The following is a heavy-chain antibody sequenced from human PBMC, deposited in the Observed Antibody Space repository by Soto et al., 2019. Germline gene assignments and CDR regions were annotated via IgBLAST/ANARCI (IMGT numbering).Heavy chain of an antibody. J-gene: IGHJ5*02. V-gene: IGHV1-18*01. D-gene: IGHD1-26*01. CDR1: GYTFTSYG. Sequence: QVPLVQSGAEVKKPGASVKVSCKASGYTFTSYGISWVRQAPGQGLEWMGWISAYNGNTNYAQKLQGRVTMTTDTSTSTAYMERRSLRSDDTAVYYWARDMSGSYSEVVDPWGQGTLVTVSS. CDR3: ARDMSGSYSEVVDP. CDR2: ISAYNGNT.